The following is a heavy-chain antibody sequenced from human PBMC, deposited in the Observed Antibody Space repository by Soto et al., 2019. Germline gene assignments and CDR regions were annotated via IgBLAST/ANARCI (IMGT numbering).Heavy chain of an antibody. CDR3: ARAVGALCSSTSCYAEWEDY. CDR1: GFTVSSNY. CDR2: IYSGGST. Sequence: PGGSLRLSCAASGFTVSSNYMSWVRQAPGKGLEWVSVIYSGGSTYYADSVKGRFTISRDNSKNTLYLQMNSLRAEDTAVYYCARAVGALCSSTSCYAEWEDYWGQGTLVPVSS. D-gene: IGHD2-2*01. V-gene: IGHV3-66*01. J-gene: IGHJ4*02.